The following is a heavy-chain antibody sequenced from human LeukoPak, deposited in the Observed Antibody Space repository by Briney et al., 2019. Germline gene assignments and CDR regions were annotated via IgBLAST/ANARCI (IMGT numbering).Heavy chain of an antibody. D-gene: IGHD5-12*01. Sequence: ASVKVSCKASGYTIINYGFSWGRQAPGQGLEWMGRISAYNGNTNYLQKFQGRVTMTTDTSTNTVYMELRSLRSDDTAVYYCARVSTNSRVAGYDPQWYFDLWGRGTPVTVSP. CDR1: GYTIINYG. CDR3: ARVSTNSRVAGYDPQWYFDL. V-gene: IGHV1-18*04. CDR2: ISAYNGNT. J-gene: IGHJ2*01.